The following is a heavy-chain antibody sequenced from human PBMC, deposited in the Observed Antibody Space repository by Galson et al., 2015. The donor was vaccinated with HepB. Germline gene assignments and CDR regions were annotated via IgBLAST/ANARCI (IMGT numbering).Heavy chain of an antibody. CDR1: GFTFSSYS. V-gene: IGHV3-21*01. D-gene: IGHD2-8*01. Sequence: SLRLSCAASGFTFSSYSMNWVRQAPGKGLEWVSSISSYSDYIYYADSVKGRFTISRDNAKNSLYLQMNCLRAEDTAVYYCARDGGYCTNGVCRLDYWGQGILVTVSS. CDR2: ISSYSDYI. CDR3: ARDGGYCTNGVCRLDY. J-gene: IGHJ4*02.